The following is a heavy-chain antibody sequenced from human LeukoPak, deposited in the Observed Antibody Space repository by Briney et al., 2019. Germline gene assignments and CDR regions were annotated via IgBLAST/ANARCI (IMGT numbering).Heavy chain of an antibody. D-gene: IGHD6-13*01. V-gene: IGHV3-30*18. CDR1: GFTFSSYG. Sequence: GGSLRLSCAASGFTFSSYGMHWVRQAPGKGLEWVAVISYDGSNKYYADSVKGRFTISRDNSKNTLYPQMNSLRAEDTAVYYCAKDSWVAAADYWGQGTLVTVSS. CDR2: ISYDGSNK. CDR3: AKDSWVAAADY. J-gene: IGHJ4*02.